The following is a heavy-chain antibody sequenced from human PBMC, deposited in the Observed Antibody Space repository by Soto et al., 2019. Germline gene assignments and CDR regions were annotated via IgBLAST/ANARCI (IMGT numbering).Heavy chain of an antibody. CDR1: GFRFSGYA. CDR2: ISGNGDTT. CDR3: AKKSYCCAGDRGPLDI. Sequence: EVQLLESGGGLVQPGGSLRLSCAASGFRFSGYAMNWVLQAPGKGLEWVSVISGNGDTTFYADSVKGRLTISRDNSRNTLYLQMNSLRAEDTAVYYCAKKSYCCAGDRGPLDIWGQGTMVTVSS. V-gene: IGHV3-23*01. J-gene: IGHJ3*02. D-gene: IGHD3-10*01.